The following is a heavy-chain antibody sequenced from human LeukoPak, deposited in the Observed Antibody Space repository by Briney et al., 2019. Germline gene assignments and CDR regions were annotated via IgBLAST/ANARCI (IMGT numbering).Heavy chain of an antibody. Sequence: GGSLRLSCAASGFTFSSYWMHWVRQAPGKGLVWVSRINSDGSSTSYADSVKGRFTISRDNAKNTLYLQMNGLRAEDTAVYYCARGLTMVRGVPDYWGQGTLVTVSS. CDR3: ARGLTMVRGVPDY. CDR2: INSDGSST. V-gene: IGHV3-74*01. J-gene: IGHJ4*02. D-gene: IGHD3-10*01. CDR1: GFTFSSYW.